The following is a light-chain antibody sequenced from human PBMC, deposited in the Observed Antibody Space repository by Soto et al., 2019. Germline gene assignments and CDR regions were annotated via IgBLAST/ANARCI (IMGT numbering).Light chain of an antibody. CDR2: GAS. CDR3: QQYGSSPRT. CDR1: QSVSSSY. Sequence: EIVLTXSPGTLSLSPXXXATLSCRASQSVSSSYLAWYQQKPGQAPRLLIYGASSRATGIPHRFSGSGSGTDFTLTISSLEPEDFAVYYCQQYGSSPRTFGQGTKLEIK. V-gene: IGKV3-20*01. J-gene: IGKJ2*02.